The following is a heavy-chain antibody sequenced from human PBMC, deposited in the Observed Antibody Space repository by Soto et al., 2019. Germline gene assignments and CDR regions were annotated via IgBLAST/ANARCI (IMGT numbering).Heavy chain of an antibody. J-gene: IGHJ4*02. Sequence: GGSLRLSCAASGFTFSSYSMNWVRQAPGKGLEWVSSISSSSSYIYYADSVKGRFTISRDNAKNSLYLQMNSLRAEDTAVYYCARDRLYCSSTSCFFDYWGQGTLVTVSS. CDR3: ARDRLYCSSTSCFFDY. D-gene: IGHD2-2*01. V-gene: IGHV3-21*01. CDR1: GFTFSSYS. CDR2: ISSSSSYI.